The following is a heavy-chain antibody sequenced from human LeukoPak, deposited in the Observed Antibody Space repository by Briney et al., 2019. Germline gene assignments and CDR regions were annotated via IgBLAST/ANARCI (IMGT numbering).Heavy chain of an antibody. CDR2: IKQDGREK. D-gene: IGHD3-3*01. J-gene: IGHJ4*02. Sequence: PGGSLRLSCGASGFTFSSYWMSWVRQAPGKGLEWVANIKQDGREKYYVDSVKGRFTISRDNAKNSLYLQMNSLRAEDTAVYYCAKKKTITIFGVVGDYWGQGTLVTVSS. CDR3: AKKKTITIFGVVGDY. V-gene: IGHV3-7*03. CDR1: GFTFSSYW.